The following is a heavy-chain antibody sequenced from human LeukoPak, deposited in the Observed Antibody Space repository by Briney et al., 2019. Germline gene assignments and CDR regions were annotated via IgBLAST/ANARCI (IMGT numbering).Heavy chain of an antibody. CDR2: IDYDSSHI. J-gene: IGHJ4*02. CDR3: ARDPLRYLRVGHYDY. CDR1: GFTFSNSA. Sequence: GGSLRLSCAASGFTFSNSAMNWVRQVPGKGLEWVSSIDYDSSHIYYAASVRGRFTTSRDNARNSVYLQMNSLRVEDTAVYYYARDPLRYLRVGHYDYWGQGTLVAVSS. V-gene: IGHV3-21*01. D-gene: IGHD3-9*01.